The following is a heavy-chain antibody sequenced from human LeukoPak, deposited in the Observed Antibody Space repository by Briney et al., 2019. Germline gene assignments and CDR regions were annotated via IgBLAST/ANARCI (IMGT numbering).Heavy chain of an antibody. J-gene: IGHJ5*02. V-gene: IGHV4-34*01. CDR2: INHSGST. Sequence: SETLSLTCAVYGGSFSGYYWSWIRQPPGKGLEWIGEINHSGSTNYNPSLKSRVTISVDTSKNQSSLKLSSVTAADTAVYYCARGPDIVVVPAAIPPYNWFDPWGQGTLVTVSS. D-gene: IGHD2-2*02. CDR1: GGSFSGYY. CDR3: ARGPDIVVVPAAIPPYNWFDP.